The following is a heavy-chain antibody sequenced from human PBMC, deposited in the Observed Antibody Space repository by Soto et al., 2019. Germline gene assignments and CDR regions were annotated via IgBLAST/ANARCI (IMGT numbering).Heavy chain of an antibody. CDR2: ISYDGSNK. D-gene: IGHD5-12*01. CDR1: GFTFSSYA. CDR3: ARVAVEMATIHVFDY. V-gene: IGHV3-30-3*01. J-gene: IGHJ4*02. Sequence: QVRLVESGGGVVQPGRSLRLSCAASGFTFSSYAMHWVRQAPGKGLEWVAVISYDGSNKYYADSVKGRFTISRDNSKNTLYLQMNSLRAEDTAVYYCARVAVEMATIHVFDYWGQGTLVTVSS.